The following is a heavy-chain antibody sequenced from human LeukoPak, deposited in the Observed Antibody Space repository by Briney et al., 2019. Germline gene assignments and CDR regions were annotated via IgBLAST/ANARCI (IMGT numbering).Heavy chain of an antibody. V-gene: IGHV1-18*01. CDR2: FSAYNGNT. D-gene: IGHD2-2*01. CDR1: GYTFTSYG. J-gene: IGHJ5*02. Sequence: ASVKVSCKASGYTFTSYGISWVRQAPGQGLEWMGWFSAYNGNTNYAQKLQGRVTMTTDTSTSTAYMELRSLRSDDTAVYYCARAVIVVVPTATWFDPWGQGTLVTVSS. CDR3: ARAVIVVVPTATWFDP.